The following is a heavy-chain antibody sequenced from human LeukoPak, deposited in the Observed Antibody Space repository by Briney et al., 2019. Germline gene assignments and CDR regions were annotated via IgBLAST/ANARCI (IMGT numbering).Heavy chain of an antibody. V-gene: IGHV4-59*01. CDR2: IYYSGST. J-gene: IGHJ4*02. D-gene: IGHD1-26*01. CDR1: GGSISSYY. CDR3: AKVGFALQIDY. Sequence: SETLSLTCTVSGGSISSYYWSWIRQPPGKGLEWIGYIYYSGSTNYNPSLKSRVTISVDTSKNQFSLKLSSVTAADTAVYYCAKVGFALQIDYWGQGTLVTVSS.